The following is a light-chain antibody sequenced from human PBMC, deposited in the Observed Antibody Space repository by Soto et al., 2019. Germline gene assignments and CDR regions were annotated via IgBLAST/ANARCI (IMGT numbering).Light chain of an antibody. CDR3: CSYAGSYSYV. CDR1: SSDVGGYNY. V-gene: IGLV2-11*01. Sequence: QSALTQPRSVSGSPGQSVTISCTGTSSDVGGYNYVSWYQEQPGKAPKLMIYDVSKRPSGVPDRFSGSKSGNTASLTISGLQAEDEADYYCCSYAGSYSYVFGTGTKRTVL. CDR2: DVS. J-gene: IGLJ1*01.